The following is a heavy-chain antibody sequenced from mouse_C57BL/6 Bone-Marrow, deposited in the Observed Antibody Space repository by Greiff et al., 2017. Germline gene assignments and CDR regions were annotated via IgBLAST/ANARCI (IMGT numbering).Heavy chain of an antibody. CDR2: IDPNSGGT. J-gene: IGHJ1*03. Sequence: QVQLQQPGAELVKPGASVKLSCKASGYTFTSYWMHWVKQRPGRGLGWIGRIDPNSGGTKYNEKFKSKATLTVDKPSSTAYMQLSSLASEDSAVYCCARSRLGRVSHWYFEVWGTGTTVTVSS. D-gene: IGHD4-1*01. CDR1: GYTFTSYW. V-gene: IGHV1-72*01. CDR3: ARSRLGRVSHWYFEV.